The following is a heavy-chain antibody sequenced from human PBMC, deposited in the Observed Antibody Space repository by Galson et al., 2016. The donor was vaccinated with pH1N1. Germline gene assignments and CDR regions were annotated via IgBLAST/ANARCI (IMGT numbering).Heavy chain of an antibody. J-gene: IGHJ5*02. Sequence: SVKVSCKASGGTFSDSPISWVRQAPGQGLEWMGGIIPLFGTTNYAQKFRGRVTITADESTSTAYMELSSLRYEDTAVYYCARDLGVVPAATSWFDPWGLGTLVSVSS. D-gene: IGHD2-2*01. CDR3: ARDLGVVPAATSWFDP. CDR2: IIPLFGTT. V-gene: IGHV1-69*13. CDR1: GGTFSDSP.